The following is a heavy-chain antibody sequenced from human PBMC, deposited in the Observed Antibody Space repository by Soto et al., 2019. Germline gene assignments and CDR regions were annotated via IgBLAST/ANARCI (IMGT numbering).Heavy chain of an antibody. Sequence: QLQLVQSGIEVKKPGSSVKVSCKTSGDTLTSYAISWVRQAHGHGLEWLGWVSPYSGNTNYSPKVQGRVTLTTDTTTSTAYMELRSLTSGDTAVYFCAAGTFLGPWQYWCQGTLVTVSS. CDR1: GDTLTSYA. CDR2: VSPYSGNT. D-gene: IGHD3-10*01. V-gene: IGHV1-18*01. J-gene: IGHJ4*02. CDR3: AAGTFLGPWQY.